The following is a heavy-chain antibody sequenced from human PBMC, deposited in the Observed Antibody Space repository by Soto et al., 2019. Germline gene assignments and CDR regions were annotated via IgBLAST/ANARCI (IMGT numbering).Heavy chain of an antibody. D-gene: IGHD2-15*01. V-gene: IGHV3-73*01. Sequence: GGSLRLSCSASGFTFGASALQWARQASGKGLEWLGRIGSRGETYATTYAASVKGRFTISRDDSKKTAYLQMNSLESEDTAVYYCAKVVVARSGFAGPWGQGTLVTVSS. J-gene: IGHJ5*02. CDR1: GFTFGASA. CDR3: AKVVVARSGFAGP. CDR2: IGSRGETYAT.